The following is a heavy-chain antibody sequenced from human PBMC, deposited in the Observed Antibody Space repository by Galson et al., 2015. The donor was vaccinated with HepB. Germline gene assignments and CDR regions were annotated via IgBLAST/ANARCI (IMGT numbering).Heavy chain of an antibody. CDR2: ISYDGSNK. J-gene: IGHJ5*02. Sequence: SLRLSCAASGFTFSSYGMHWVRQAPGKGLEWVAVISYDGSNKYYADSVKGRFTISRDNSKNTLYLQMNSLRAEDTAVYYCAKNGAGSYYWFDPWGQGTLVTVSS. CDR3: AKNGAGSYYWFDP. V-gene: IGHV3-30*18. D-gene: IGHD3-10*01. CDR1: GFTFSSYG.